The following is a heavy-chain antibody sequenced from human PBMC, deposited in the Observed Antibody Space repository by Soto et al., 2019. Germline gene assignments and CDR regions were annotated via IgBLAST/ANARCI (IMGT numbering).Heavy chain of an antibody. J-gene: IGHJ6*02. CDR2: MYYSGST. CDR1: GVSVSSGSYY. V-gene: IGHV4-61*01. CDR3: ARDRLRGGYDGHYYGMDV. Sequence: SETLCLPCTVSGVSVSSGSYYWSWIRQRPGKGLGWIGYMYYSGSTKYNPSRTSRVSRSVDTSKNQFSLKLSSVSAADTAVYYCARDRLRGGYDGHYYGMDVWGPGTTVTVSS. D-gene: IGHD5-12*01.